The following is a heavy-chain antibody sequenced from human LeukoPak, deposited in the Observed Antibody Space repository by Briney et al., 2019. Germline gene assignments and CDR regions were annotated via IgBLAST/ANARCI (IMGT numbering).Heavy chain of an antibody. CDR3: VFKQKTAYDILTGYYTPYYFDY. Sequence: GGSLRLSCAASGFTFSSYSMNWVRQAPGKGLEWVSSISSSSSYRYYADSVKGRFTISRDNAKNSLYLQMNSLRAEDTAVYYCVFKQKTAYDILTGYYTPYYFDYWGQGTLVTVSS. CDR1: GFTFSSYS. CDR2: ISSSSSYR. V-gene: IGHV3-21*01. J-gene: IGHJ4*02. D-gene: IGHD3-9*01.